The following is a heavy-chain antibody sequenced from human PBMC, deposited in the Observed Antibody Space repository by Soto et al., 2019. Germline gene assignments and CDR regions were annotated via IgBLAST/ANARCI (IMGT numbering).Heavy chain of an antibody. D-gene: IGHD1-26*01. Sequence: PGGSLRLSCATSELNVGTNYMTWIRQAPGKGLEWVSMIYADGDTYYADSVKGRFTISRDSSKNTLYLQMSSLRAGDTAVYYCARASWYRGYYFDFWGKGTLVT. CDR3: ARASWYRGYYFDF. J-gene: IGHJ4*02. V-gene: IGHV3-53*01. CDR2: IYADGDT. CDR1: ELNVGTNY.